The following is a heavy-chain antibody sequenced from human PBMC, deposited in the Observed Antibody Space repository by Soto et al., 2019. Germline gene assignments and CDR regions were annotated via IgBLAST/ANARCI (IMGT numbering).Heavy chain of an antibody. J-gene: IGHJ5*02. CDR3: ARSRMGLYWFDP. CDR1: GGSISSGGYY. CDR2: ISYSGRT. D-gene: IGHD2-8*01. V-gene: IGHV4-31*03. Sequence: SETLSLTCTVSGGSISSGGYYWSWIRQHPGKGLELIVNISYSGRTYYTPSLKSRVTISVDTSKNQFSLKLSSVTAAVTAVYYCARSRMGLYWFDPWGQGTLVTSPQ.